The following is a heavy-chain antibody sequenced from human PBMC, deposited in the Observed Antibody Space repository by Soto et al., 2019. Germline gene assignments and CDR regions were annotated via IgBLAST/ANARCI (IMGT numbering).Heavy chain of an antibody. Sequence: QVQLVESGGGVAQPGRSLRLFCAASGVTLSSYSLHWVRQSPGKGLEWVAAISSDGTEKHYADSVKGRFTISRDNSKNTLSLQLNSLRTEDTAVYYCARMFGFSYGPANRGMDVWGQGTTVTVSS. V-gene: IGHV3-30*04. D-gene: IGHD5-18*01. CDR1: GVTLSSYS. CDR2: ISSDGTEK. J-gene: IGHJ6*02. CDR3: ARMFGFSYGPANRGMDV.